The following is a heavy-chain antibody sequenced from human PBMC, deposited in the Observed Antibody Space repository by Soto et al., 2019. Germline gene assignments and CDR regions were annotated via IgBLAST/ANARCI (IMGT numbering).Heavy chain of an antibody. CDR3: ARDSITIFGVVTPSYYGMDV. V-gene: IGHV1-18*01. CDR1: GYTFTSYG. J-gene: IGHJ6*02. Sequence: VASVKVSCKASGYTFTSYGISWVRQAPGQGLEWMGWISAYNGNTNYAQKLQGRVTMTTDTSTSTAYMELRSLRSDDTAVYYCARDSITIFGVVTPSYYGMDVWGQGTTVTVYS. D-gene: IGHD3-3*01. CDR2: ISAYNGNT.